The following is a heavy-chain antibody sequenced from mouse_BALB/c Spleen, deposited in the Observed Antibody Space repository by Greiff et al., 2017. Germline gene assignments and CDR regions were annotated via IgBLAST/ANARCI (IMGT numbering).Heavy chain of an antibody. CDR2: IYPGNSDT. J-gene: IGHJ3*01. CDR3: TRFFGDYDSWFAY. Sequence: VQLQQSGTVLARPGASVKMSCKASGYTFTSYWMHWVKQRPGQGLEWIGAIYPGNSDTSYNQKFKGKAKLTAVTSTSTAYMELSSLTNEDSAVYYCTRFFGDYDSWFAYWGQGTLVTVSA. V-gene: IGHV1-5*01. CDR1: GYTFTSYW. D-gene: IGHD2-4*01.